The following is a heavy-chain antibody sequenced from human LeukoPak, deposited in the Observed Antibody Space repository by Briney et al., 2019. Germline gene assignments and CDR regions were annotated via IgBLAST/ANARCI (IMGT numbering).Heavy chain of an antibody. CDR2: INTDGRTT. Sequence: GSLTLSWLASGFTFSTRWIHWGRQAPGKGLVWVSIINTDGRTTRYADFVEGRFTISRDNARNTLDLEMNSLRVEDTAVYFCARGISRTMDVWGQGTTVTV. J-gene: IGHJ6*02. CDR1: GFTFSTRW. CDR3: ARGISRTMDV. D-gene: IGHD2/OR15-2a*01. V-gene: IGHV3-74*01.